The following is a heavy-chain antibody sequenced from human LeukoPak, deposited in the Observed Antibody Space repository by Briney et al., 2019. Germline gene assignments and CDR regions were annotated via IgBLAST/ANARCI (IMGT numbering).Heavy chain of an antibody. CDR2: IIPILGIA. Sequence: GASVKVSCKASGYTFTGYYIHWVRQAPGQGLEWMGRIIPILGIANYAQKFQGRVTITADKSTSTAYMELSSLRSEDTAVYYCARTYCGGDCYSHYYYYGMDVWGQGTTVTVSS. CDR3: ARTYCGGDCYSHYYYYGMDV. J-gene: IGHJ6*02. D-gene: IGHD2-21*02. CDR1: GYTFTGYY. V-gene: IGHV1-69*02.